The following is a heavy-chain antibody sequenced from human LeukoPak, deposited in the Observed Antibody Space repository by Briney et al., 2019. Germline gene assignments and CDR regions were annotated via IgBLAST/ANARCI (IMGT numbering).Heavy chain of an antibody. D-gene: IGHD3-22*01. J-gene: IGHJ4*02. CDR1: GYTFTSYG. V-gene: IGHV1-18*01. CDR2: ISAYNGNT. Sequence: ASVKVSCKASGYTFTSYGISWVRQAPGQGLEWMGWISAYNGNTNYAQKLQGRVTMTTDTSTSTAYMELRSLRSADTAVYYCAREVANYYDSSGTQTWGFDYWGQGTLVTVSS. CDR3: AREVANYYDSSGTQTWGFDY.